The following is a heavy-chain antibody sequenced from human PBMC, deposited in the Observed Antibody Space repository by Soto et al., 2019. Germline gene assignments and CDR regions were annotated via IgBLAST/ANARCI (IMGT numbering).Heavy chain of an antibody. V-gene: IGHV4-34*01. CDR3: ARHTGYSSGKRWFDP. CDR2: INHSGST. D-gene: IGHD6-19*01. CDR1: GGSFSGYY. J-gene: IGHJ5*02. Sequence: SETLSLTCAVYGGSFSGYYWSWIRQPPGKGLEWIGEINHSGSTNYNPSLKSRVTMSVDTSKYQFSLKLSSVSAADTAVYYCARHTGYSSGKRWFDPWGQGTLVTVSS.